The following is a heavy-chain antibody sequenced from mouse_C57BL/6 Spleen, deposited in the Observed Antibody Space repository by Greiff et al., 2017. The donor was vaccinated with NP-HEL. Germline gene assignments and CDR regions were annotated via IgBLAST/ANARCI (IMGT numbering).Heavy chain of an antibody. CDR2: IDPEDGET. J-gene: IGHJ3*01. V-gene: IGHV14-2*01. Sequence: VQLQQSGAELVKPGASVTLSCTASGFNIKDYYMHWVKQRTEQGLEWIGRIDPEDGETKYAPKFQGKATITADTSSNTAYLQLSSLTSEDTAVYYCAISGMSTTEFAFWGQGTLVTVSA. CDR3: AISGMSTTEFAF. CDR1: GFNIKDYY. D-gene: IGHD2-10*02.